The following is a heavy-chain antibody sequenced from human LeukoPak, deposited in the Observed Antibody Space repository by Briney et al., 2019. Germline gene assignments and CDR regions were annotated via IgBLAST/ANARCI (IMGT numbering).Heavy chain of an antibody. J-gene: IGHJ4*02. CDR1: GFTVSSNY. CDR3: AKGGIGYCSGGSCYFDY. V-gene: IGHV3-66*01. Sequence: PGGSLRLSCAASGFTVSSNYMSWVRQAPGKGLEWVSVVYSGGSTYYADSVKGRFTISRDNSKNTLYLQMNSLRAEDTAVYYCAKGGIGYCSGGSCYFDYWGQGTLVTVSS. CDR2: VYSGGST. D-gene: IGHD2-15*01.